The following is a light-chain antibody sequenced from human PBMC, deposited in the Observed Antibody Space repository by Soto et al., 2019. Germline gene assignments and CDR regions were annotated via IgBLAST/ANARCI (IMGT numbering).Light chain of an antibody. CDR3: QVWDSSSDHVV. CDR2: YDS. CDR1: NIGSKS. V-gene: IGLV3-21*04. J-gene: IGLJ2*01. Sequence: SYELTQPPSVSVAPGKTARITCGGNNIGSKSVHWYQQKPGQAPVLVIYYDSDRHSGIPERFYGSNYGNTATLTISRVEAGDEADYYCQVWDSSSDHVVFGGGTKVTVL.